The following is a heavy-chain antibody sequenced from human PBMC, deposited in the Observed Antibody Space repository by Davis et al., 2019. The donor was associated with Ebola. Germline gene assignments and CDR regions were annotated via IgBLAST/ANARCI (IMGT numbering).Heavy chain of an antibody. CDR3: VKDSPDRGFDF. V-gene: IGHV3-30*18. CDR2: ISYDGSNK. CDR1: GFTFSSYG. J-gene: IGHJ4*02. Sequence: PGGSLRLSCAASGFTFSSYGIHWVRQAPGKGLEWVAIISYDGSNKDYADSVKGRFTISRDNSKNTLYLQMNSLRAEDTAVYYYVKDSPDRGFDFWGQGILVTVSS. D-gene: IGHD3-10*01.